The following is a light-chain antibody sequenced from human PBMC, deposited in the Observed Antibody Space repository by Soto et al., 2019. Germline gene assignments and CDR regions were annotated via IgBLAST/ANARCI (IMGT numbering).Light chain of an antibody. Sequence: IVLTQSPGTLSVSPGERVILSCRASQTLRNKLAWYQQKPGQAPGLLIYGGFTRATGIPARFSGSGSGTEFTLTFNSLQSDDFAIYYGQQHNAWPLTFGPGTKLDLK. CDR2: GGF. J-gene: IGKJ3*01. V-gene: IGKV3-15*01. CDR1: QTLRNK. CDR3: QQHNAWPLT.